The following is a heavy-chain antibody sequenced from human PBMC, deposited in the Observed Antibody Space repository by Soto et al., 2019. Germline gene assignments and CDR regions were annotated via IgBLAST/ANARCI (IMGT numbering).Heavy chain of an antibody. D-gene: IGHD6-19*01. CDR3: ARHYSSGSRNWFDP. V-gene: IGHV4-39*01. Sequence: SETLSLTCSVSGGSINSSCYFRGWVRQPPGKGLEWIGSIYYSGSTYYNPSLRSRVTISVDTSKNQFSLKLSSVTAADTAVFYCARHYSSGSRNWFDPWGHGTLVSFSS. CDR2: IYYSGST. J-gene: IGHJ5*02. CDR1: GGSINSSCYF.